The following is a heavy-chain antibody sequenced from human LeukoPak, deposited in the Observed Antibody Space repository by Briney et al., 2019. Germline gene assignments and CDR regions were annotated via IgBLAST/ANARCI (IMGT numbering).Heavy chain of an antibody. V-gene: IGHV3-23*01. D-gene: IGHD2-21*01. CDR3: AKDRGYSHYFDY. CDR2: ISGSGCST. J-gene: IGHJ4*02. CDR1: GFTFSSYA. Sequence: PGGSLRLSCAASGFTFSSYAMSWVRQAPGKGLEWVSAISGSGCSTYYADSVKGRFTITRDNSKNTLYLQMNSLRAEDTAVYYCAKDRGYSHYFDYWGQGTLVTVSS.